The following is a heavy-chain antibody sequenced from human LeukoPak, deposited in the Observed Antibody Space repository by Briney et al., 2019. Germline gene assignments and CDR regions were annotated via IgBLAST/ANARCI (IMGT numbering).Heavy chain of an antibody. CDR1: GGSISSSSYY. Sequence: SETLSLTCTVSGGSISSSSYYWGWIRQPPGKGLEWIGSIYYSGSTYYNPSLKSRVTISVDTSKNQLSLKLSSVTAADTAVYYRARQGHYYYDSSGRFDYWGQGTLVTVSS. CDR2: IYYSGST. J-gene: IGHJ4*02. CDR3: ARQGHYYYDSSGRFDY. D-gene: IGHD3-22*01. V-gene: IGHV4-39*01.